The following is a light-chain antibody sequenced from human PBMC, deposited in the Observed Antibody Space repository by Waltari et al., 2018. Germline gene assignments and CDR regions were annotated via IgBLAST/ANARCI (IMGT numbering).Light chain of an antibody. J-gene: IGKJ4*01. Sequence: EIVMTQSPATLSLSPGERATLSCRASQSVTNNLAWYQQKPGQAPRLLIYRASTRASSIPARISGSGSGTEFTLTISSLQSEDFAFYYCQQYNNCPRTFGGGTKVEIK. V-gene: IGKV3-15*01. CDR2: RAS. CDR3: QQYNNCPRT. CDR1: QSVTNN.